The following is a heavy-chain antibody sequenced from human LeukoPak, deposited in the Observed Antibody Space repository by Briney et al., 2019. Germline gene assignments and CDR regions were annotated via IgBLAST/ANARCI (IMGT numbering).Heavy chain of an antibody. Sequence: GGSLRLSCAASGFTFSSYWMNWVRQAPGKGLEWVGRIKSRSNGGTTDYAAPVKGRFTISRDDSGNTLYLQMNSLTPEDTAVYYCSTEGYSYGYHSLDTWGQGTRVTVSS. V-gene: IGHV3-15*01. CDR1: GFTFSSYW. CDR2: IKSRSNGGTT. J-gene: IGHJ3*02. CDR3: STEGYSYGYHSLDT. D-gene: IGHD5-18*01.